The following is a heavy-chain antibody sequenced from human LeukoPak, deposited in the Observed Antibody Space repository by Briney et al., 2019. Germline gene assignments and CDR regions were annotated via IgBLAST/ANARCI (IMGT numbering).Heavy chain of an antibody. CDR2: INPSGGST. V-gene: IGHV1-46*01. Sequence: GASVEVSCKASGYTFTSHYIYWVRQAPGQGLEWMGVINPSGGSTNYAQKFQGRVSTTRDTSTSTVYMELSSLRSEDTAVYYCARAGLSNFRYYYHMDVWGKGTTVTVSS. CDR3: ARAGLSNFRYYYHMDV. J-gene: IGHJ6*03. D-gene: IGHD4-11*01. CDR1: GYTFTSHY.